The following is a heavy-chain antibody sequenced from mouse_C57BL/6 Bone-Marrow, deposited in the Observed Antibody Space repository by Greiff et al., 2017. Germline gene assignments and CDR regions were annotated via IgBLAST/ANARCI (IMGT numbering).Heavy chain of an antibody. Sequence: QVQLQQSGPGLVQPSQSLSITCTVSGFSLTSYGVHWVRQSPGKGLEWLGVIWSGGSTDYNAAFISRLSISKDNSKSQVFFKMNSLQADDTAIYYCARNSYYYGRSHYWYFDVWGTGTTVTVSS. CDR2: IWSGGST. CDR1: GFSLTSYG. J-gene: IGHJ1*03. V-gene: IGHV2-2*01. D-gene: IGHD1-1*01. CDR3: ARNSYYYGRSHYWYFDV.